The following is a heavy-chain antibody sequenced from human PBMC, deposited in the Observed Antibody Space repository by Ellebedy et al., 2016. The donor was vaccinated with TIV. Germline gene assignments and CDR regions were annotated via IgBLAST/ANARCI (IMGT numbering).Heavy chain of an antibody. CDR1: GFTFSSYA. CDR2: ISGNGGST. CDR3: ARRITMVRGVIKHYYYAMDV. D-gene: IGHD3-10*01. V-gene: IGHV3-23*01. J-gene: IGHJ6*02. Sequence: PGGSLRLSCAASGFTFSSYAMSWVRQAPGRGLEWVSSISGNGGSTFYADSVKGRFTISRDTSKNTLYLQMNSLRAEDTAVYYCARRITMVRGVIKHYYYAMDVWGQGTTVTVSS.